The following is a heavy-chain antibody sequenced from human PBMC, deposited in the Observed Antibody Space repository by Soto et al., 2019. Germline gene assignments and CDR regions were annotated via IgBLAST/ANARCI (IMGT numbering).Heavy chain of an antibody. V-gene: IGHV3-30-3*01. J-gene: IGHJ4*02. CDR2: ISYDGSNK. D-gene: IGHD1-26*01. CDR1: GFTFSSYA. Sequence: QVQLVESGGGVVQPGRSLRLSCAASGFTFSSYAMHWVRQAPGKGLEWVAAISYDGSNKNYADSVKGRFTISRDNSKNTLYLQMNSLRVEDTAVYDCARLRSPCSGSYFDYWGQGTLVPVSS. CDR3: ARLRSPCSGSYFDY.